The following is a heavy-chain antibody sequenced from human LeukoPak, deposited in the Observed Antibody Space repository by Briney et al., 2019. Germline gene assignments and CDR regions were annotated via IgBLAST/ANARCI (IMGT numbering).Heavy chain of an antibody. CDR3: TTQRSRITMVRGVIRSDH. V-gene: IGHV3-15*01. J-gene: IGHJ4*02. D-gene: IGHD3-10*01. CDR1: GFTFSNAW. CDR2: IKSKTDGGTT. Sequence: GGSLRLSCAASGFTFSNAWMSWVRQGPGKGLEWVGRIKSKTDGGTTDYAAPVKGRFTISRDDSKSTLYLQMNSLKTEDTAVYYCTTQRSRITMVRGVIRSDHWGQGTLVTVSS.